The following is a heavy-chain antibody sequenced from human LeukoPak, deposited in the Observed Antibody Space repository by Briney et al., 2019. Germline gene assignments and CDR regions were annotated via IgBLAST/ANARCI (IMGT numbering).Heavy chain of an antibody. CDR1: GFTFSSYG. Sequence: GGSLRLSCAASGFTFSSYGMHWVRQAPGKGLEWVAVISYDGSNKYYADSVKGRFTISGDNSKNTLYLQMNSLRAEDTAVYYCAKSIAAAGIDYWGQGTLVTVSS. D-gene: IGHD6-13*01. CDR3: AKSIAAAGIDY. J-gene: IGHJ4*02. CDR2: ISYDGSNK. V-gene: IGHV3-30*18.